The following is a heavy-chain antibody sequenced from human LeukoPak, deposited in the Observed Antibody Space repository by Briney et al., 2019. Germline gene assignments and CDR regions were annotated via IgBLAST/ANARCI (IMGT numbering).Heavy chain of an antibody. Sequence: PSETLSLTCTVSGGSISSSSYYWGWIRQPPGKGLEWIGSIYYSGSTYYNPSLKSRVTISVDTSKNQFSLKLSSVTAADTAVYYCARHLTPIVGATRLFDYWGQGTLVTVSS. CDR2: IYYSGST. J-gene: IGHJ4*02. D-gene: IGHD1-26*01. CDR1: GGSISSSSYY. CDR3: ARHLTPIVGATRLFDY. V-gene: IGHV4-39*01.